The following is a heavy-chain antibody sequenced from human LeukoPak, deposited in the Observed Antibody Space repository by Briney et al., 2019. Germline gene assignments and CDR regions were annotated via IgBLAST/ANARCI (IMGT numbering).Heavy chain of an antibody. D-gene: IGHD1-26*01. CDR3: ARRIVGATWSDIDY. Sequence: KHGESLKISFKGSGXSFTSYWISWVRQMPGKGLEWMGRIDPSDSYTNYSPSFQGHVTISADKSISTAYLQWSSLKASDTAMYYCARRIVGATWSDIDYWGQGTLVTVSS. CDR1: GXSFTSYW. CDR2: IDPSDSYT. J-gene: IGHJ4*02. V-gene: IGHV5-10-1*01.